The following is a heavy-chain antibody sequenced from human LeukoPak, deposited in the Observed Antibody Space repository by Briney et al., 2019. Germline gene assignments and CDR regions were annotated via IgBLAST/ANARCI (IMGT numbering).Heavy chain of an antibody. CDR3: AKAPTIVANQNWFDP. CDR1: GFTFSSYA. V-gene: IGHV3-23*01. CDR2: ISGSGGST. D-gene: IGHD5-12*01. J-gene: IGHJ5*02. Sequence: GGSLRLSCAAFGFTFSSYAMHWVRQAPGKGLKWVSAISGSGGSTYYADSVKGRFTISRDNSKNTLYLQMNSLRAEDTAVYYCAKAPTIVANQNWFDPWGQGTLVTVSS.